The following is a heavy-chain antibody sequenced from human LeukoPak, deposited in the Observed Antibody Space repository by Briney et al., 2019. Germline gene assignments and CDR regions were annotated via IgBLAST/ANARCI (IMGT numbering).Heavy chain of an antibody. V-gene: IGHV4-4*02. D-gene: IGHD3-10*01. CDR2: IYHSGST. CDR1: GGSISSSNW. CDR3: ARGVLWFGELLPWFDP. Sequence: SETLSLTCAVSGGSISSSNWWSWVRQPPGKGLEWIGEIYHSGSTNHNPSLKSRVTISVDKSKNQFSLKLSSVTAADTAVYYCARGVLWFGELLPWFDPWGQGTLVTVSS. J-gene: IGHJ5*02.